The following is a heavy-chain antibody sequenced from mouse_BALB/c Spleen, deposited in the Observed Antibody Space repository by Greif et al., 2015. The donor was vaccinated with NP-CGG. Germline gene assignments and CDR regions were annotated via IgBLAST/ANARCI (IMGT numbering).Heavy chain of an antibody. Sequence: EVKLQESGAELVKPGASVKLSCTASGFNIKDTYMHWVKQRPEQGLEWIGRIDPANGHTKYDPKFQGKATITADTSSNTAYLQLSSLTSEDTAVYYCASHLTTVVAYYYAMDCWGQGTSVTVSS. D-gene: IGHD1-1*01. J-gene: IGHJ4*01. CDR1: GFNIKDTY. CDR2: IDPANGHT. V-gene: IGHV14-3*02. CDR3: ASHLTTVVAYYYAMDC.